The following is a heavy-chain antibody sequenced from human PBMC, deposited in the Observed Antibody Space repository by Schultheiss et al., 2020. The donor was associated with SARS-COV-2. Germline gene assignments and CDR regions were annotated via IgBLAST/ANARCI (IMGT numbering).Heavy chain of an antibody. D-gene: IGHD3-10*01. V-gene: IGHV4-34*09. J-gene: IGHJ5*02. CDR3: ASGTGGFDP. Sequence: SQTLSLTCAVYGGSFSGYYWSWIRQPPGKGLEWIGEINHSGSTNYNPSLKSLVTISVDTSKNQFSLKLSSVTAADTAVYYCASGTGGFDPWGQGTLVTVSS. CDR1: GGSFSGYY. CDR2: INHSGST.